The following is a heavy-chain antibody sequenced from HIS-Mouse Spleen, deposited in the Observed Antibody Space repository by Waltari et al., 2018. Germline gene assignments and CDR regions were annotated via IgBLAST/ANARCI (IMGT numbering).Heavy chain of an antibody. V-gene: IGHV4-39*07. CDR3: AREIPYSSSWYDWYFDL. CDR1: GGSISSSSYY. D-gene: IGHD6-13*01. CDR2: IYYSGST. Sequence: QLQLQESGPGLVTPSETLSLTCTVSGGSISSSSYYWGWIRQPPGKGLEWIGSIYYSGSTYYNPSLKSRVTISVDTYKNQFSLKLSSVTAADTAVYYCAREIPYSSSWYDWYFDLWGRGTLVTVSS. J-gene: IGHJ2*01.